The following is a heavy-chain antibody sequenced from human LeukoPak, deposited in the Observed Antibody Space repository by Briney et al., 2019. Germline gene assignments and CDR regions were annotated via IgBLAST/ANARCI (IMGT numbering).Heavy chain of an antibody. CDR2: INPDGSIT. V-gene: IGHV3-74*01. CDR3: ARDFHGAQDS. CDR1: GVTLSGYW. Sequence: GSLRLSCAASGVTLSGYWIHWVRQAPGKGLAWVARINPDGSITNYADSVKGRITISRDNAKDTLYLQMNSLRAEDTALYYCARDFHGAQDSWGQGTLVTVSS. J-gene: IGHJ4*02. D-gene: IGHD4-17*01.